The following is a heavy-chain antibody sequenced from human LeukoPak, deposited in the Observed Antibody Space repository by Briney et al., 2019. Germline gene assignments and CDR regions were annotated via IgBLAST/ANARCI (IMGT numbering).Heavy chain of an antibody. Sequence: KPSETLSLTCTVSGGSISSSSYFWGWIRRPPGKGLEWIGNLYYSGSTYYNPSLKSRVTISVDTSKNQFSLKLSSVTAADTAVYYCARQVLSYCSGGSCYGGNVDYWGQGTLVTVSS. J-gene: IGHJ4*02. CDR3: ARQVLSYCSGGSCYGGNVDY. CDR1: GGSISSSSYF. CDR2: LYYSGST. D-gene: IGHD2-15*01. V-gene: IGHV4-39*01.